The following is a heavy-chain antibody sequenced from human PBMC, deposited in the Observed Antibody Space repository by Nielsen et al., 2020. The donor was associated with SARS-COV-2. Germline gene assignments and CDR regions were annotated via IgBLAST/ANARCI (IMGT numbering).Heavy chain of an antibody. CDR1: RDSVSSGSYY. D-gene: IGHD5-24*01. J-gene: IGHJ4*02. V-gene: IGHV4-61*01. Sequence: SETLSLTCTVSRDSVSSGSYYWGWIRQPPGKGLEWIGFVYYSGSTNYNPSLKSRITMSVDTSKNQFSLKLRSVTAADTAVYYCVRIDMATISVDYWGRGTLVTVSS. CDR3: VRIDMATISVDY. CDR2: VYYSGST.